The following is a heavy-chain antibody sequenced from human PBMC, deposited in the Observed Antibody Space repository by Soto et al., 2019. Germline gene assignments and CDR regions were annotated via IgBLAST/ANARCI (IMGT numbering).Heavy chain of an antibody. CDR2: ITSTGGDT. J-gene: IGHJ4*02. Sequence: GGSLSLSCATSGFTFSNFVMRWVRQPPGKGLEWVSTITSTGGDTYYTDSVKGRFTISRDNSKNTLYLQMNSLRAEDTAVYYCAKGPNSGSYTAYYFDYWGQGTLVTVSS. CDR3: AKGPNSGSYTAYYFDY. CDR1: GFTFSNFV. V-gene: IGHV3-23*01. D-gene: IGHD1-26*01.